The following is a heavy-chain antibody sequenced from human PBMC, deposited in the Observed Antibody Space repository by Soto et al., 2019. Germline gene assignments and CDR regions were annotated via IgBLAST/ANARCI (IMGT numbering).Heavy chain of an antibody. CDR1: GFTFRTYS. V-gene: IGHV3-48*02. D-gene: IGHD6-13*01. J-gene: IGHJ4*02. CDR3: VRDWGLAGLLDY. CDR2: ISGSSTTT. Sequence: GGSLRLSCAASGFTFRTYSMHWVRQAPGKGLEWVSYISGSSTTTHYADSVKGRFTISRDNAKNSVFLLMNSLRDDDTAVYYCVRDWGLAGLLDYWGQGTLVTVSS.